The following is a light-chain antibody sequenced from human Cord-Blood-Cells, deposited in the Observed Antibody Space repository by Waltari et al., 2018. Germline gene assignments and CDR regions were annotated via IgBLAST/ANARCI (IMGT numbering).Light chain of an antibody. CDR1: SLRGYY. CDR2: DKN. J-gene: IGLJ1*01. V-gene: IGLV3-19*01. CDR3: NSRDSSGNHYV. Sequence: SSELTQDPAVSVALGQTVRITCQGDSLRGYYASWYQQKPGQAPVLVIYDKNNRPSGITDRFSGSSSGNTASLTITGAQAEDEADYDCNSRDSSGNHYVFGTGTKVTVL.